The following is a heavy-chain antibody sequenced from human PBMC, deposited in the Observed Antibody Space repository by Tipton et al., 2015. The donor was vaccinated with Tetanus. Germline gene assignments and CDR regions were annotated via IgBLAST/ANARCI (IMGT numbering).Heavy chain of an antibody. CDR1: GFTVSSYQ. Sequence: SLRLSCAASGFTVSSYQMTWVRQAPGKGLEWVSVIYSDGCTYYADSVKGRFTISRNNLKNTLYLQMNSLRAEDTAVYYCARGLGVDYWGQGTLVTVSS. D-gene: IGHD7-27*01. V-gene: IGHV3-53*01. CDR2: IYSDGCT. CDR3: ARGLGVDY. J-gene: IGHJ4*02.